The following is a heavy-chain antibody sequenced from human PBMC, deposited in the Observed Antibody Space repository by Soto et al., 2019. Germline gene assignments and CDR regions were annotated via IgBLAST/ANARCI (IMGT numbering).Heavy chain of an antibody. CDR2: ISAYNCNT. V-gene: IGHV1-18*04. Sequence: QVQLVQSGAEVKKPGASVKFSCKASGYTFTSYGISWVRQAPGQGLERMGWISAYNCNTNYAQKLQGRVTMTTDTSTSTAYMELRSLRSDDTAVYYCERGPYDSSGYYYGADYWGQGTLVTVSS. D-gene: IGHD3-22*01. CDR3: ERGPYDSSGYYYGADY. CDR1: GYTFTSYG. J-gene: IGHJ4*02.